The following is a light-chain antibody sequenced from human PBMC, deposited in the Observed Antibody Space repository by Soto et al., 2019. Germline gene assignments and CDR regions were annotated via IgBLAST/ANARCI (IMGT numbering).Light chain of an antibody. CDR3: SSYTTSGTLYV. CDR1: NSDIGAYNF. CDR2: EVT. V-gene: IGLV2-14*01. Sequence: QSALTQPASVSGSPGQSITISCTGTNSDIGAYNFVSWYQQYPGTAPKLIISEVTNRPSGTSSRFSGSKSGNTASLTISGLQAEDEADYYCSSYTTSGTLYVFGTGTKLTVL. J-gene: IGLJ1*01.